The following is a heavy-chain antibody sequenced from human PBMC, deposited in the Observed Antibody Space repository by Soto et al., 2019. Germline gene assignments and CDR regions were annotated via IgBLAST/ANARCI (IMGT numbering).Heavy chain of an antibody. J-gene: IGHJ4*02. CDR3: TRDLSH. Sequence: DVQLVESGGGLVQPGGSLRLSCAASGFPFSTYPMHWVRQAPGKGLEWISYINSASTTTFHTDSVKGRFTISRDNAKNSLYLQLTSLRHEDTAVYYCTRDLSHWGQGTLVTVSS. CDR1: GFPFSTYP. CDR2: INSASTTT. V-gene: IGHV3-48*02.